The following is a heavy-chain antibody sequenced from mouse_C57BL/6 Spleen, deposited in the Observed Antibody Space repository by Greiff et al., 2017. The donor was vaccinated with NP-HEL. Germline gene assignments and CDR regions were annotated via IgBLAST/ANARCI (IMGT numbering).Heavy chain of an antibody. Sequence: ESGPGLVKPSQSLSLTCSVTGYSITSGYYWNWIRQFPGNTLEWMGYISYDGSNNYNPSLQNRISITRDTSKNQIFMKLNAVTTEDTATYYCARESWDGYYYVWGTGTTVTVSS. V-gene: IGHV3-6*01. J-gene: IGHJ1*03. CDR1: GYSITSGYY. CDR3: ARESWDGYYYV. D-gene: IGHD4-1*01. CDR2: ISYDGSN.